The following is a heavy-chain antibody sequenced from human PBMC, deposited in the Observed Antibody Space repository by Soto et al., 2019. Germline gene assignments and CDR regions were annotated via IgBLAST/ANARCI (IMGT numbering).Heavy chain of an antibody. J-gene: IGHJ5*02. Sequence: PSETLSLTCAVYGGSFSGYYWSWIRQPPGKGLEWIGEINHSGSTTYNPSLKSRFTISVDTSKNQFSLKLSFLPAADTVVYYCARYSNYMSYQPIVVVPAARGNWFDPWGQGTLVTVS. CDR1: GGSFSGYY. CDR2: INHSGST. CDR3: ARYSNYMSYQPIVVVPAARGNWFDP. D-gene: IGHD2-2*01. V-gene: IGHV4-34*01.